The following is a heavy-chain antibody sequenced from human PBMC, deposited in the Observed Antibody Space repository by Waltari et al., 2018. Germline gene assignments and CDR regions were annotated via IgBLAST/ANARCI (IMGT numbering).Heavy chain of an antibody. J-gene: IGHJ6*02. D-gene: IGHD5-12*01. CDR1: GASISSSSFF. Sequence: QVQLQESGPGLVKPSETLSLTCSVSGASISSSSFFWGWIRQSPEKGLVWIGNIYYNGRTDYNPSLKSRVTMSVDTAKNQFSLNLNSVTAADTAMYFCGMDLVASNEYNAMGVWGQGTKVSVSS. CDR3: GMDLVASNEYNAMGV. CDR2: IYYNGRT. V-gene: IGHV4-39*01.